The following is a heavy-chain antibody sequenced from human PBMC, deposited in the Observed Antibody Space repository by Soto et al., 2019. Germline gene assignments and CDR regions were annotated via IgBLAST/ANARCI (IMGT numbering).Heavy chain of an antibody. D-gene: IGHD5-12*01. Sequence: SETLSLTCAVYGGSFNTYYWTWIRQPPGKGQEWIGEINHSGTTNYNPSLKSRVTISVDTSKNQFSLNLSSVTAADTAVYYCARGRGGYNLYCYYGMEVWGQGTTVTVAS. J-gene: IGHJ6*02. CDR2: INHSGTT. CDR1: GGSFNTYY. CDR3: ARGRGGYNLYCYYGMEV. V-gene: IGHV4-34*01.